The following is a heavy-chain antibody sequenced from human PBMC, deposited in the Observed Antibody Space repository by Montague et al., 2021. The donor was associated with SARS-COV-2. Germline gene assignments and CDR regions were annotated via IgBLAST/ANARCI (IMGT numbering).Heavy chain of an antibody. CDR1: GGSISSYY. V-gene: IGHV4-59*08. CDR2: IYYSGST. D-gene: IGHD2-15*01. Sequence: SETLSLTCTVSGGSISSYYWSWIRQPPGKGLEWIGYIYYSGSTNYNPSLKSRVTISVDTSKSQFSLKLSSVTAADTAMYYCARLEAGDCSGGSCYSSWFDPWGQGTLVTVSS. CDR3: ARLEAGDCSGGSCYSSWFDP. J-gene: IGHJ5*02.